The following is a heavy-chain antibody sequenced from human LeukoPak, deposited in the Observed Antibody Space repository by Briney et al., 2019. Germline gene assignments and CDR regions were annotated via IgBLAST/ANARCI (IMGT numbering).Heavy chain of an antibody. CDR2: IIPIFGTA. Sequence: SVKVSCKASGGTFSSYAISWVRQAPGQGLEWMGGIIPIFGTANYAQKFQGRVTITTDESTSTAYMELSSLRSEDTAVYYCASTHSSGYPSLTPYYYYYMDVWGKGTTVTVSS. D-gene: IGHD3-22*01. V-gene: IGHV1-69*05. CDR1: GGTFSSYA. CDR3: ASTHSSGYPSLTPYYYYYMDV. J-gene: IGHJ6*03.